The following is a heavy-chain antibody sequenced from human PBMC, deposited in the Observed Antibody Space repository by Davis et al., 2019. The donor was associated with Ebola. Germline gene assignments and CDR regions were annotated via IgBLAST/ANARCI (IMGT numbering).Heavy chain of an antibody. D-gene: IGHD2-15*01. CDR3: AKWDCSGGSCYGMVV. Sequence: PGGSLRLSCAASGFTFSSYAMSWVRQAPGKGLEWVSAISGSGGSTYYADSVKGRFTISRDNSKNTLYLQMNSLRAEDTAVYYCAKWDCSGGSCYGMVVWGQGTMVTVSS. CDR2: ISGSGGST. CDR1: GFTFSSYA. V-gene: IGHV3-23*01. J-gene: IGHJ6*02.